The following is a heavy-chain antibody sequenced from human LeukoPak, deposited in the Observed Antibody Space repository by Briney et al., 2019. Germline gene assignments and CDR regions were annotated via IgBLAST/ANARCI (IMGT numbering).Heavy chain of an antibody. CDR1: GYTFTSYY. CDR2: INPSGGST. CDR3: AREYYDFWSGYPRRLRYYYYYYMDV. Sequence: ASVKVSCKASGYTFTSYYMHWVRQAPGQGLERMGIINPSGGSTSYAQKFQGRVTMTRDMSTSTVYMELSSLRSEDTAVYYCAREYYDFWSGYPRRLRYYYYYYMDVWGKGTTVTVSS. D-gene: IGHD3-3*01. J-gene: IGHJ6*03. V-gene: IGHV1-46*01.